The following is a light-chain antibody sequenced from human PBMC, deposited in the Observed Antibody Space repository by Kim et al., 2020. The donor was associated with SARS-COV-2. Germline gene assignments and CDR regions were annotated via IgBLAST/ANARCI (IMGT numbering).Light chain of an antibody. J-gene: IGLJ2*01. CDR1: SSNIGSNY. Sequence: GQRVTLSCSGSSSNIGSNYVYWYQQLPGTAPKLLIYSNYQRPSGVPDRFSGSKSGTSASLAISGLRSEDEADYYCAAWDDSLSGVVFGGGTRLTVL. CDR2: SNY. V-gene: IGLV1-47*02. CDR3: AAWDDSLSGVV.